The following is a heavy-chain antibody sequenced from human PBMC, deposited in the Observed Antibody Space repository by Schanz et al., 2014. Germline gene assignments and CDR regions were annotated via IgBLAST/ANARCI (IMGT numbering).Heavy chain of an antibody. Sequence: QVQLQESGPGLVKSSETLSLTCTVSGGSISGYHWSWIRQPPGKGLEWIGNIYYSGSSYLNPSLTSRVTISADTSKNQFSLILTSVTAADTAVYYCELITLDRGVRNDYWGQGTLVSVSS. CDR1: GGSISGYH. CDR2: IYYSGSS. V-gene: IGHV4-59*06. D-gene: IGHD3-10*01. J-gene: IGHJ4*02. CDR3: ELITLDRGVRNDY.